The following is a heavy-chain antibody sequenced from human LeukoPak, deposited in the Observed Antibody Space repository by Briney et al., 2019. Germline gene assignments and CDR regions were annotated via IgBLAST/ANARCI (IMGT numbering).Heavy chain of an antibody. V-gene: IGHV3-23*01. D-gene: IGHD1-26*01. CDR3: AKDVGATLAGVDAFDI. J-gene: IGHJ3*02. CDR1: GFTFSSYA. Sequence: GGSLRLSCAASGFTFSSYAMSWVRQAPGKGLEWVSGISGSGGSTYYADSVKGRFTISRDNSKNTLYLQMNSLSAEDTAVYYCAKDVGATLAGVDAFDIWGQGTMVTVSS. CDR2: ISGSGGST.